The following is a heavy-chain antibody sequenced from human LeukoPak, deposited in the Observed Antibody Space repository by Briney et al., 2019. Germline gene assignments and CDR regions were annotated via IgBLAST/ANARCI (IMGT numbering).Heavy chain of an antibody. CDR2: IYPGDSIT. D-gene: IGHD3-3*01. CDR3: ARRGPRDDLWSGYRAFDI. CDR1: GYSFTNYW. J-gene: IGHJ3*02. V-gene: IGHV5-51*01. Sequence: GESLKISCKGSGYSFTNYWIHWVRQMPGKGLEWMGVIYPGDSITTYSPSFEGQVSFSVDKSISTAYLQWSSLEASDTAMYFCARRGPRDDLWSGYRAFDIWGQGTTVTVSS.